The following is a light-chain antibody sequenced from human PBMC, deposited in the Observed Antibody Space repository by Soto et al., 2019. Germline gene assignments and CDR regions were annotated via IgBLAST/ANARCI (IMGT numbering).Light chain of an antibody. Sequence: QSALTQPPSASGSPGQSVTISCTGTSSDVGGHNYVSWNQQHPDKAPKLMMYEVSKRPSGVPDRFSGSKSGNTASLAITGLQAEDEGDYYCQSHDSTLDARYVFGTGTKVTVL. V-gene: IGLV2-8*01. J-gene: IGLJ1*01. CDR2: EVS. CDR1: SSDVGGHNY. CDR3: QSHDSTLDARYV.